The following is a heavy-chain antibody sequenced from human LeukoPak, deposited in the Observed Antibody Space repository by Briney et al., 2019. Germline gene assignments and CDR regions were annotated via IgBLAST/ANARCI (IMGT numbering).Heavy chain of an antibody. CDR1: GYTFTSYG. CDR3: ARDKNQVRVVIGTTFDYYYGMDV. CDR2: ISAYNGNT. Sequence: GASVKVSCKASGYTFTSYGISWVRQAPGQGLEWMGWISAYNGNTNYAQKLQGRVTMTTDTSTSTAYMELRSLRSDDTAVYYCARDKNQVRVVIGTTFDYYYGMDVWGQGTTVTVSS. J-gene: IGHJ6*02. V-gene: IGHV1-18*01. D-gene: IGHD1-7*01.